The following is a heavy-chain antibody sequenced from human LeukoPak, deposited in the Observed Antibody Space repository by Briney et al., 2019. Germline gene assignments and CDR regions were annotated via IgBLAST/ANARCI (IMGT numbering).Heavy chain of an antibody. D-gene: IGHD3-10*01. CDR1: GGSISSYY. Sequence: PSETLSLTCTVSGGSISSYYWSWIRQPPGKGLEWIGYIYYSGSTNYNPSLKSRVTVSVDKSKNQFYLKLRSVTAADTAVYYCARVSTLIRGVIRDWGQGTLVTVSS. CDR2: IYYSGST. V-gene: IGHV4-59*12. J-gene: IGHJ4*02. CDR3: ARVSTLIRGVIRD.